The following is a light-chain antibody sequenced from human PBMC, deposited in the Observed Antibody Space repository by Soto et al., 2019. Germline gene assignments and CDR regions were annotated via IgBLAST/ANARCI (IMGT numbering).Light chain of an antibody. CDR3: HQRQSWPRT. Sequence: EIMMTQSPATLSVSPGERATLSCRASQSVSSSLAWYQQKPGQAPRLLIYDASNRATGIPARFSGSGSGTDFTLTISSLEPEDFAVYYCHQRQSWPRTFGQGTKV. V-gene: IGKV3-11*01. CDR1: QSVSSS. CDR2: DAS. J-gene: IGKJ1*01.